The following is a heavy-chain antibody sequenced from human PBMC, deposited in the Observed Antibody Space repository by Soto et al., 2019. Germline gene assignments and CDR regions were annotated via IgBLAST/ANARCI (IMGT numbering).Heavy chain of an antibody. CDR2: ISASGDRT. CDR1: GFTFTTYP. Sequence: EVQLLESGGGLVQPGGSLKFSCAASGFTFTTYPMIWVRQAPGKGLDPVSSISASGDRTYYADSVKGRFTISRDNSKNMLYLLMNSLRAEDTAVYYCAKVLTTADSYWYGMDVWGQGAAVTVSS. D-gene: IGHD2-21*02. J-gene: IGHJ6*02. V-gene: IGHV3-23*01. CDR3: AKVLTTADSYWYGMDV.